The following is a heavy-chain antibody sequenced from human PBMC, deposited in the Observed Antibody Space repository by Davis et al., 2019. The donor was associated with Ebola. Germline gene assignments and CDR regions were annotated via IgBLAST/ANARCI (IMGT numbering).Heavy chain of an antibody. J-gene: IGHJ4*02. CDR1: GFTFSNHA. Sequence: PGGSLRLSCAVSGFTFSNHAMSWVRQAPGKGLEWVSSISISADRTYYADSAKGRFTTSRDNFVDTLYLQMNSLRAEDTAVYYCANEIRPNDYWGQGTLVTVSS. V-gene: IGHV3-23*01. CDR3: ANEIRPNDY. CDR2: ISISADRT.